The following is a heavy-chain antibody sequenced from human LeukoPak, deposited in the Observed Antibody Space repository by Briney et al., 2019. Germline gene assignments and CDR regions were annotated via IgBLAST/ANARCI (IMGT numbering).Heavy chain of an antibody. Sequence: GGSLRLSCAASDFTLTNAWVNWIRQAPGEGLEWVGRIKSKTDGGTTDYATPVNGRFTISRDDSTNTVHLQMDSLKTEDTAVYFCIVAPGLFAFETWGQGTMVTVSS. CDR1: DFTLTNAW. CDR2: IKSKTDGGTT. CDR3: IVAPGLFAFET. V-gene: IGHV3-15*07. D-gene: IGHD2-15*01. J-gene: IGHJ3*02.